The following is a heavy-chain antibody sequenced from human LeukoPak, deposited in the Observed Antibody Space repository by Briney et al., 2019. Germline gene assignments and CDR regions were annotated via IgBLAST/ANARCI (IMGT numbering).Heavy chain of an antibody. V-gene: IGHV3-23*01. Sequence: GGSLRLSCAASGFTFSSSAMSWVRQAPGKGLEWVSAIPGSGGYTYYADSVRGRFTISRDNSKNSLYLQMNSLRAEDTAVYYCAKGEAAAGGYWGQGTLVTVSS. CDR1: GFTFSSSA. D-gene: IGHD6-13*01. CDR2: IPGSGGYT. J-gene: IGHJ4*02. CDR3: AKGEAAAGGY.